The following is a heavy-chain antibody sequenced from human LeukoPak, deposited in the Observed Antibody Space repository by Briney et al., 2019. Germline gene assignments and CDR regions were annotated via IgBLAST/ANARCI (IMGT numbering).Heavy chain of an antibody. CDR3: ARKENVYYYFDY. CDR1: GDSFSSGAYY. V-gene: IGHV4-31*03. Sequence: PSQTLSLTCTVSGDSFSSGAYYWTWIRQHPGKGLEWIGYIYHSGTTYYNPSLQSRVTMSVDTSKNQFSLKLSSVTAVDTAVYYCARKENVYYYFDYWGQGTLVTVSS. J-gene: IGHJ4*02. CDR2: IYHSGTT. D-gene: IGHD3-10*01.